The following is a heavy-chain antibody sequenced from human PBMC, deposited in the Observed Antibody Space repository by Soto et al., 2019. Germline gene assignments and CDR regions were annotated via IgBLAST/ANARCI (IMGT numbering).Heavy chain of an antibody. CDR1: GFTFSSYA. J-gene: IGHJ6*02. CDR2: ISYDGSNK. D-gene: IGHD2-2*01. Sequence: GSLRLSCAASGFTFSSYAMHWVRQAPGKGLEWVAVISYDGSNKYYADSVKGRFTISRDNSKNMLYLQMNSLRAEDTAVYYCARALVVPAAMLFYYYGMDVWGQGTTVTVSS. CDR3: ARALVVPAAMLFYYYGMDV. V-gene: IGHV3-30-3*01.